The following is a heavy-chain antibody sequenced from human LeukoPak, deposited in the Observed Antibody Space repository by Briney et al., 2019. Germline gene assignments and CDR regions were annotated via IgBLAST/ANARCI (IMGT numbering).Heavy chain of an antibody. Sequence: GGSLRLSCAVSGFTFSSYAMSWVRQAPGKGLEWVSSISGTGTNTYYADSVKGRFTISRDNSKNTLYLQMNSLRAEDTAVYSCARYPAYGSGRNWFDPWGQGTLVTVSS. CDR1: GFTFSSYA. CDR2: ISGTGTNT. V-gene: IGHV3-23*01. CDR3: ARYPAYGSGRNWFDP. D-gene: IGHD3-10*01. J-gene: IGHJ5*02.